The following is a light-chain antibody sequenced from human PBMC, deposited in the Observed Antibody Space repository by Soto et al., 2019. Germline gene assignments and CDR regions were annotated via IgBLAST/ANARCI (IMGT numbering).Light chain of an antibody. V-gene: IGLV2-14*01. Sequence: QSVLTQPASVSGSPGQSITISCTGTSSDVGGYKYVSWYQQHPGTAPNLIIFEVSNRPSGVSTRFSGSKSGNTASLTISGLQAEDEADYYCSSYTSTSTLVFGTGTKVTVL. J-gene: IGLJ1*01. CDR1: SSDVGGYKY. CDR2: EVS. CDR3: SSYTSTSTLV.